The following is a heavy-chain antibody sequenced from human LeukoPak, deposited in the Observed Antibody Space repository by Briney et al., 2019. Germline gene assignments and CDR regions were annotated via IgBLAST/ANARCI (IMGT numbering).Heavy chain of an antibody. Sequence: GGSLRLSCAASGFTFSSYEMNWVRQAPGKGLEWVSYISSSGSTIYYADSVKGRFTISRDNSKNTLYLQMNSLRAEDTAVYYCARFKLSSGYDPFDYWGQGTLVTVSS. CDR3: ARFKLSSGYDPFDY. CDR2: ISSSGSTI. CDR1: GFTFSSYE. J-gene: IGHJ4*02. D-gene: IGHD5-12*01. V-gene: IGHV3-48*03.